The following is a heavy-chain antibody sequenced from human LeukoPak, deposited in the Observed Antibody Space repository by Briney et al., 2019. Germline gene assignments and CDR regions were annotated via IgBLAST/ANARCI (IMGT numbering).Heavy chain of an antibody. CDR3: ASPVYYYDSSGYQYYYYYGMDV. Sequence: SVKVSCKASGGTFSSYAISWVRQAPGQGLEWMGGIIPIFGTANYAQKFQGRVTITADESTSTAYMELSSLRSEDTAVYYCASPVYYYDSSGYQYYYYYGMDVWGQGTTVTVSS. D-gene: IGHD3-22*01. J-gene: IGHJ6*02. CDR2: IIPIFGTA. CDR1: GGTFSSYA. V-gene: IGHV1-69*13.